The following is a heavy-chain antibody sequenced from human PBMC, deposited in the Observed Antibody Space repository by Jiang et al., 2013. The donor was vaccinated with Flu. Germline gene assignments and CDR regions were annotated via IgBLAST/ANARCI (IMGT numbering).Heavy chain of an antibody. CDR1: GFTLSPYS. Sequence: QLLESGGGLVKPGGSLRLSCAASGFTLSPYSMNWVRQAPGKGLEWVSFISSDNSYIHYADSVKGRFTISRDNAKNSLYLQMNSLTAEDTAVYYCASAIGGAHYYYGMDVWGQGTLITVSS. D-gene: IGHD2-15*01. V-gene: IGHV3-21*01. CDR2: ISSDNSYI. J-gene: IGHJ6*02. CDR3: ASAIGGAHYYYGMDV.